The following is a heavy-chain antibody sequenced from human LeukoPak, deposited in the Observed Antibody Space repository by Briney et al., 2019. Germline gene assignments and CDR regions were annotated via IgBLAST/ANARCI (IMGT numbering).Heavy chain of an antibody. J-gene: IGHJ4*02. CDR1: GYTLTGYY. CDR2: IDPNSGGT. Sequence: ASVKVSCKASGYTLTGYYMHWVRQAPGQGLEWMGRIDPNSGGTNYAQKFQGRVTMTRDTSISTAYMELSRLRSDDTAVYYCARAPYSSGWLIDYWGQGTLVTVSS. D-gene: IGHD6-19*01. V-gene: IGHV1-2*06. CDR3: ARAPYSSGWLIDY.